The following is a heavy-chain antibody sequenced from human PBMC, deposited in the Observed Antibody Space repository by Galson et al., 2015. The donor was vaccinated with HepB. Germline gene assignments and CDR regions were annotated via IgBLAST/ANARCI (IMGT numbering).Heavy chain of an antibody. CDR1: GYSFPSYW. V-gene: IGHV5-51*01. Sequence: QSGAEVKKPGESLKISCKGSGYSFPSYWIGWVRQMPGKGLEWMGIIYPGDSDTRYSPSFQGQVTISADKSISTAYLQWSSLKASDTAMYYCARRVHDSSGYHWYFDLWGRGTLVTVSS. D-gene: IGHD3-22*01. CDR2: IYPGDSDT. J-gene: IGHJ2*01. CDR3: ARRVHDSSGYHWYFDL.